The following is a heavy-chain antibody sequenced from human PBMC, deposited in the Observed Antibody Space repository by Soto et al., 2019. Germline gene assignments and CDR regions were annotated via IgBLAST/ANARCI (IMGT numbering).Heavy chain of an antibody. D-gene: IGHD6-13*01. CDR2: IYYSGST. CDR1: GGSISSSSYC. Sequence: PSETLSLTCTVSGGSISSSSYCWGWIRQPPGKGLEWIGSIYYSGSTYYNPSLKSRVTISVDTSKNQFSLKLSSVTAADTAVYYCARRTAAAGTCGFDPWGQGTLVTVSS. J-gene: IGHJ5*02. CDR3: ARRTAAAGTCGFDP. V-gene: IGHV4-39*01.